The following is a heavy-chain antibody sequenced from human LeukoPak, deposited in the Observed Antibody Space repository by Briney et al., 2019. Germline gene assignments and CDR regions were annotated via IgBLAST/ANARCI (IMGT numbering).Heavy chain of an antibody. D-gene: IGHD3-22*01. Sequence: SETLSLTCTVSGGSISSSSYYWGWLRQPPGKGLEWIGSIYYSGSTYYNPSLKSRVTISVDTSKNQFSLKLSSVTAADTAVYYCAREGNWYYDSSGYSTIQHWGQGTLVTVSS. J-gene: IGHJ1*01. CDR2: IYYSGST. CDR1: GGSISSSSYY. CDR3: AREGNWYYDSSGYSTIQH. V-gene: IGHV4-39*07.